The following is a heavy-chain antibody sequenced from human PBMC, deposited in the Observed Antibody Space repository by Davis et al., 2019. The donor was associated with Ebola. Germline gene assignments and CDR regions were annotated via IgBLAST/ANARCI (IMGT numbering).Heavy chain of an antibody. D-gene: IGHD5-24*01. Sequence: GESLKISCAASGFIFSSDTMYWVRQAPGKGLEWVAVIWYDGRNTYYADSVKGRFTISRDNSKNTLYLQMNSLRAEDTAVYYCARVRWGYWGQGTLVTVSS. CDR2: IWYDGRNT. V-gene: IGHV3-30*04. J-gene: IGHJ4*02. CDR1: GFIFSSDT. CDR3: ARVRWGY.